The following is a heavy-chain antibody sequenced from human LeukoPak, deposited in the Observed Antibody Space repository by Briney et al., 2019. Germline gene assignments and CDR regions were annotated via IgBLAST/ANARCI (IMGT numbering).Heavy chain of an antibody. Sequence: SSETLSLTCAVSGGSITNSYWSWIRQRPGKGLEWIGYIYYSGNTKYSPSLKSRVTISVDTSKNQFSLNLSSVTAADTAVYFCARDRTGFGELADYWGQGTLVTVSS. CDR1: GGSITNSY. J-gene: IGHJ4*02. V-gene: IGHV4-59*01. CDR3: ARDRTGFGELADY. CDR2: IYYSGNT. D-gene: IGHD3-10*01.